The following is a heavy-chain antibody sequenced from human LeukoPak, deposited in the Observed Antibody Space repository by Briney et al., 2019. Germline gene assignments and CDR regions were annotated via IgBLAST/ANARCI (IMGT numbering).Heavy chain of an antibody. Sequence: GGSLRLSCAASGFTFSSYSMNWVRQAPGKGLEWVSSISSSSSYIYYADSVKGRFTISRDNAKNSLYLQMNSLRAEDTAVYYCARGSEYHYGSGSPIPFDYWGQGTLVTVSS. D-gene: IGHD3-10*01. CDR1: GFTFSSYS. V-gene: IGHV3-21*01. CDR2: ISSSSSYI. CDR3: ARGSEYHYGSGSPIPFDY. J-gene: IGHJ4*02.